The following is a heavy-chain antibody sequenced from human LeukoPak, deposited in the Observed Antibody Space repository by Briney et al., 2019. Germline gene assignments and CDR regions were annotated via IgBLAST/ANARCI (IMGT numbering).Heavy chain of an antibody. V-gene: IGHV6-1*01. CDR3: ARARGYFDL. CDR2: TYYRSKWNN. Sequence: QALSLTCAISGDSVSSNSAAWSWIRQSPSRGLEWLGRTYYRSKWNNNYAISVKSRITINPDTSKNQFSLQLNSVTPEDTGVYYCARARGYFDLWGRGTLVTVSS. D-gene: IGHD3-10*01. J-gene: IGHJ2*01. CDR1: GDSVSSNSAA.